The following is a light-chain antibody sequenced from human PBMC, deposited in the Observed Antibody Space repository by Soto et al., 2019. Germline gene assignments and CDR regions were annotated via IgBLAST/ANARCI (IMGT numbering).Light chain of an antibody. CDR1: SSNIGSNT. Sequence: QSALTQPPSASGTPGQRVTISCSGSSSNIGSNTVNWYQQLPGTAPKLLIYSNNQRPSGVPDRFSGSKSGTSASLAISGLQSEDEADYYCAAWDDSLNGPVVGTGTKVTV. CDR3: AAWDDSLNGPV. V-gene: IGLV1-44*01. CDR2: SNN. J-gene: IGLJ1*01.